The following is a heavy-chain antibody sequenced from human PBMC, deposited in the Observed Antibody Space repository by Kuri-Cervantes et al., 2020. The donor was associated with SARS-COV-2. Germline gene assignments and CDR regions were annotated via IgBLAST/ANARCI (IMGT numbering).Heavy chain of an antibody. V-gene: IGHV3-21*05. Sequence: GESLKISCAASGFTFSSYSMNWVRQAPGKGLEWVSYISSSSYIYYADSVKGRFTISRDNAKNSLYLQMNSLRAEDTAVYYCARDGDYYDSSGYWPSFDYWGQGTLVTVSS. CDR1: GFTFSSYS. J-gene: IGHJ4*02. CDR3: ARDGDYYDSSGYWPSFDY. D-gene: IGHD3-22*01. CDR2: ISSSSYI.